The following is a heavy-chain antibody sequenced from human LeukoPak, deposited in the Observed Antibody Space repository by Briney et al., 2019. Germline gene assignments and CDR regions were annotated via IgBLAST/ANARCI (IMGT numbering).Heavy chain of an antibody. J-gene: IGHJ4*02. CDR2: VYYSGTT. CDR3: AKSAAAVPFDY. D-gene: IGHD6-13*01. CDR1: GVSISSYY. Sequence: SETPSLTCTVSGVSISSYYWSWIRQPPGKGLEWIGYVYYSGTTSYNPSLKSRVTISEDTSKNTLYLQMNSLRAEDTAVYYCAKSAAAVPFDYWGQGTLVTVSS. V-gene: IGHV4-59*12.